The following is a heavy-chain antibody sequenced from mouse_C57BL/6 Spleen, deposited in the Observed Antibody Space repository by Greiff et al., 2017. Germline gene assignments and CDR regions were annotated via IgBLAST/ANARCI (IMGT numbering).Heavy chain of an antibody. CDR1: GFSLTSYG. Sequence: VQLQQSGPGLVQPSQSLSITCTVSGFSLTSYGVHWVRQSPGKGLEWLGVIWSGGSTDYNAAFISRLSISKDNSKSQVFFKMNSLQADDTAIYYCARHYYGSSSFMDYWGQGTSVTVSS. CDR2: IWSGGST. J-gene: IGHJ4*01. D-gene: IGHD1-1*01. CDR3: ARHYYGSSSFMDY. V-gene: IGHV2-2*01.